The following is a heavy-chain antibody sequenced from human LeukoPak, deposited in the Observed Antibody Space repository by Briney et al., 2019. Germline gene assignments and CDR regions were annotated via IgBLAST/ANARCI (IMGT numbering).Heavy chain of an antibody. V-gene: IGHV1-69*04. Sequence: SVKVSCKASGYTFTSYYMHWVRQAPGQGLEWMGRIIPILGIANYAQKFQGRVTITADKSTSTAYMELSSLRSEDTAVYYCAREVGRWLQLGYSFDYWGQGTLVTVSS. CDR3: AREVGRWLQLGYSFDY. D-gene: IGHD5-24*01. J-gene: IGHJ4*02. CDR2: IIPILGIA. CDR1: GYTFTSYY.